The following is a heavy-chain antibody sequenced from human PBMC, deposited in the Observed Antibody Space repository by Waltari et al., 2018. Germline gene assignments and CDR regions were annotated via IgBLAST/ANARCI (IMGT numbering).Heavy chain of an antibody. CDR3: ARDYGDYISSDAFDI. J-gene: IGHJ3*02. CDR1: GSSISSGYY. Sequence: QVQLQESGPGLVKPSETLSLTCPVSGSSISSGYYWGWIRQPPGKGLEWIAGIHHSGSTYYNLSLKSPVTVSVDTSKKEFSLKLSSVTAADTAVYYCARDYGDYISSDAFDIWGQGTMVTVSS. V-gene: IGHV4-38-2*02. D-gene: IGHD4-17*01. CDR2: IHHSGST.